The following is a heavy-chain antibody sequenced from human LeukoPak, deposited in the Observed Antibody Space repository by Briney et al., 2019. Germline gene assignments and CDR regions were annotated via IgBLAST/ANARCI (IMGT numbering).Heavy chain of an antibody. Sequence: PGGSLRLSCAASGFTDYMTWVRQAPGKGLEWVSVIYSGGSTYYAASVKGRFSVSRDNSKNTVYLQMNSLRAEDTAAYYCAGVSFSSGWYRDYWGQGTLVTVSS. V-gene: IGHV3-53*01. CDR3: AGVSFSSGWYRDY. J-gene: IGHJ4*02. CDR1: GFTDY. D-gene: IGHD6-19*01. CDR2: IYSGGST.